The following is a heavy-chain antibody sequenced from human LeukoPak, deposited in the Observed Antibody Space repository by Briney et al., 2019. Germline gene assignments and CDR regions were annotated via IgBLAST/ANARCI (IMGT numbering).Heavy chain of an antibody. CDR1: GGSMSSSSYY. D-gene: IGHD2-15*01. J-gene: IGHJ4*02. V-gene: IGHV4-39*01. Sequence: PSETLSLTCTVSGGSMSSSSYYWGWIRQPPGKGLEWIGSIYYSGSTYYNPSLKSRVTISVDTSKNQFSLKLSSVTAADTAVYYCARQDVVVVAATPDVFDYWGQGTLVTVSS. CDR2: IYYSGST. CDR3: ARQDVVVVAATPDVFDY.